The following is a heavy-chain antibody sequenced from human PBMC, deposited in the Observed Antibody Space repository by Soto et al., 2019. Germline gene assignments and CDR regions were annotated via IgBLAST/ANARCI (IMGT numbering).Heavy chain of an antibody. D-gene: IGHD4-17*01. CDR1: GFTFSTYA. Sequence: GGSLRLSCAASGFTFSTYAMIWVRQAPGKGLEWVSGIRGSGDSTHYADSVKGRFTISRDNSKNTLYLQMNSLRVEDTAVYYCAKSLYGGLDYWGQGTLVTVSS. CDR3: AKSLYGGLDY. V-gene: IGHV3-23*01. J-gene: IGHJ4*02. CDR2: IRGSGDST.